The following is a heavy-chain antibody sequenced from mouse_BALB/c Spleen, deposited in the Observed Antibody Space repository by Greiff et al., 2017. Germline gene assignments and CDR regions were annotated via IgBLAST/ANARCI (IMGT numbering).Heavy chain of an antibody. CDR2: ISSGGST. CDR3: ARGGDYGPAMDY. J-gene: IGHJ4*01. Sequence: EVQVVESGGGLVKPGGSLKLSCAASGFTFSSYAMSWVRQTPEKRLEWVASISSGGSTYYPDSVKGRFTISRDNARNILYLQMSSLRSEDTAMYYCARGGDYGPAMDYWGQGTSVTVSS. CDR1: GFTFSSYA. D-gene: IGHD1-1*02. V-gene: IGHV5-6-5*01.